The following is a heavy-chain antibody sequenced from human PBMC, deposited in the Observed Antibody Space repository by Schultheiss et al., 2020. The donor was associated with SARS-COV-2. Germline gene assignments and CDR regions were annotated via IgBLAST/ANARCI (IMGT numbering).Heavy chain of an antibody. D-gene: IGHD3-3*01. CDR2: INHSGST. V-gene: IGHV4-34*01. J-gene: IGHJ4*02. CDR1: GGSFSGYY. CDR3: ARDRGDYDFWSGLDY. Sequence: SETLSLTCAVYGGSFSGYYWSWIRQPPGKGLEWIGEINHSGSTNYNPSLKSRVTISVDTSKNQFSLKLSSVTAADTAVYYCARDRGDYDFWSGLDYWGQGTLVTVSS.